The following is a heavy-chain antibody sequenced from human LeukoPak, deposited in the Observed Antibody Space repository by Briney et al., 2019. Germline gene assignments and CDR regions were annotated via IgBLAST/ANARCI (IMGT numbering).Heavy chain of an antibody. J-gene: IGHJ4*02. CDR1: GFTFRSYW. Sequence: PGGSLRLSCAASGFTFRSYWMSWVRQAPGKGLEWVANIKQDGSEKYYVDSVKGRFTISRDNAKNSLYLQMNSLRAEDTAVYYCARDTYSSGWYQPGGFDYWGQGTLVTVSS. CDR3: ARDTYSSGWYQPGGFDY. CDR2: IKQDGSEK. V-gene: IGHV3-7*01. D-gene: IGHD6-19*01.